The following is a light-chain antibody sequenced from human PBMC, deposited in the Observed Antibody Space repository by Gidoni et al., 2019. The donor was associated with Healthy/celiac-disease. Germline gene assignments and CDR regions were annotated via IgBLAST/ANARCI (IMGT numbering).Light chain of an antibody. CDR1: SSDVGGYNY. J-gene: IGLJ2*01. V-gene: IGLV2-14*01. CDR3: SSYTSSSIVV. Sequence: QSALTQPASVSGSPGQSITISCTGTSSDVGGYNYVSWYPQHPGKAPKLMIYEVINRPSGVSNRFSGSKSGNTASLTISGLQAEDEADYYCSSYTSSSIVVFGGGTKLTVL. CDR2: EVI.